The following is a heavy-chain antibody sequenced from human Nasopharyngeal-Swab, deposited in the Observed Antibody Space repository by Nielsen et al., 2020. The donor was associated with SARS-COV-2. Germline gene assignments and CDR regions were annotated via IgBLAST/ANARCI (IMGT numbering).Heavy chain of an antibody. V-gene: IGHV3-30*03. CDR3: ARDGLDYDFWSAYFMDV. CDR2: ISYEGSIK. D-gene: IGHD3-3*01. CDR1: GFNFNNYG. J-gene: IGHJ6*02. Sequence: SLKISCAASGFNFNNYGMHWVRQAPGKGLEWVALISYEGSIKHYADYVEGRFTISRDSSKNTLFLQMNSLRAEDTAVYYCARDGLDYDFWSAYFMDVWGQGTTVTVSS.